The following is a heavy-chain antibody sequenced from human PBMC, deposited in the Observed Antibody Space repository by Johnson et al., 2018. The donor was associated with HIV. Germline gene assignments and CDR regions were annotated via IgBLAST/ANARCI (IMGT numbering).Heavy chain of an antibody. J-gene: IGHJ3*02. D-gene: IGHD3-22*01. CDR1: GFTFSSYE. CDR2: ISSSGSTI. V-gene: IGHV3-48*03. CDR3: AKDTGAYYDTFLAFDI. Sequence: VQLVESGGGLVQPGGSLRLSCAASGFTFSSYEMNWVRQAPGKGLEWVSYISSSGSTIYYADSVKGRFTISRDNAKNSLYLQMNSLRAEDTAVYYCAKDTGAYYDTFLAFDIWGQGTMVTVSS.